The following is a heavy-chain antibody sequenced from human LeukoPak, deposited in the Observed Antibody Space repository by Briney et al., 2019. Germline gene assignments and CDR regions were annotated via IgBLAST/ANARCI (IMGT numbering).Heavy chain of an antibody. D-gene: IGHD4-23*01. V-gene: IGHV3-48*04. CDR3: AKGSHYGGNPYYFDY. CDR1: GFTFSSNS. J-gene: IGHJ4*02. CDR2: ISSSSSTI. Sequence: GGSLRLSCAASGFTFSSNSMNWVRQAPGKGLEWVSYISSSSSTIYYADSVKGRFTISRDNAKNSLYLQMNSLRAEDTAVYYCAKGSHYGGNPYYFDYWGQGTLVTVSS.